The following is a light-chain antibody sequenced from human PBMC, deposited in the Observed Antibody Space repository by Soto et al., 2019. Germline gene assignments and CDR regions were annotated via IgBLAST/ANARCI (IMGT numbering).Light chain of an antibody. J-gene: IGLJ3*02. CDR3: AAWDDSLSGVV. CDR2: RNS. Sequence: QSVLTQPPSASGTPGQRVTISCSGGNSNIGYNSVYWYQQLPGTAPKLLIYRNSGRPSGVPDRFSGSRSGTSASLAISGLRSEDEADYSCAAWDDSLSGVVFGGGTKVTVL. V-gene: IGLV1-47*01. CDR1: NSNIGYNS.